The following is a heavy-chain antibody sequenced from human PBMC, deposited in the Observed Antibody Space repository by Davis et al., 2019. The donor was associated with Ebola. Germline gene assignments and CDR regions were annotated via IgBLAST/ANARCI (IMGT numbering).Heavy chain of an antibody. Sequence: ASVKVSCKASGYTFTSYGISWVRQAPGQGLEWMGWISAYNGNTNYAQKLQGRVTMTTDTSTSTAYMELSSLRSEDTAVYYCASDLGADTAMVFDYWGQGTLVTVSS. CDR3: ASDLGADTAMVFDY. CDR2: ISAYNGNT. J-gene: IGHJ4*02. D-gene: IGHD5-18*01. CDR1: GYTFTSYG. V-gene: IGHV1-18*04.